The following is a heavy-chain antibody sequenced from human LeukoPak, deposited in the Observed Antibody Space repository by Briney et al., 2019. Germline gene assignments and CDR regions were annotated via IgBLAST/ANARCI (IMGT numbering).Heavy chain of an antibody. V-gene: IGHV5-51*01. Sequence: GESLKISCKASGYTFANHYIVWVRQKPGKGLEYMGVILPGDSETRYGPSFQGQVTISADKSISTAYLQWSSLKASDTAMYYCARRSSSSWYKDYWRQGPLVTVSS. CDR3: ARRSSSSWYKDY. J-gene: IGHJ4*02. CDR1: GYTFANHY. D-gene: IGHD6-13*01. CDR2: ILPGDSET.